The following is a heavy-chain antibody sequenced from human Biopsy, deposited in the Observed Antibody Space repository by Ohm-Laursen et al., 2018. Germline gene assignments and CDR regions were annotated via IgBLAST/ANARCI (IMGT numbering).Heavy chain of an antibody. V-gene: IGHV4-61*03. CDR3: ARDRGYYSDRTVPGYFDL. J-gene: IGHJ2*01. Sequence: SETLSLTCTVSGDSVSSGSFYWTWIRQPPGQGLEWIGYVYYTGSTDYNPSLQSRVTISVDTSKNHFSLRLRSVTPADTAIYCARDRGYYSDRTVPGYFDLWGRGTLVTVSS. CDR1: GDSVSSGSFY. D-gene: IGHD3-22*01. CDR2: VYYTGST.